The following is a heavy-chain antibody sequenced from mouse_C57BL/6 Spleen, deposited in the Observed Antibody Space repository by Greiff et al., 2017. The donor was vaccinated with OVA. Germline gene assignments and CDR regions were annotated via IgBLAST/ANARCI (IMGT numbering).Heavy chain of an antibody. CDR3: ARGSYDDYDGFAY. Sequence: EVQLQESGPELVKPGASVKIPCKASGYTFTDYNMDWVKQSHGKSLEWIGDINPNNGGTIYNQKFKGKATLTVDKSSSTAYMELRSLTSEDTAVYYCARGSYDDYDGFAYWGQGTLVTVSA. CDR1: GYTFTDYN. CDR2: INPNNGGT. V-gene: IGHV1-18*01. J-gene: IGHJ3*01. D-gene: IGHD2-4*01.